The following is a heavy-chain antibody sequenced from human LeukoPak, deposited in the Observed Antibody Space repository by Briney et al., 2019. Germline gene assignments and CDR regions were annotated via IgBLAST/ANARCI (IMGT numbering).Heavy chain of an antibody. CDR1: GLTFSSYG. D-gene: IGHD2-2*02. CDR2: IRYDGSNK. CDR3: ARHYCSSTSCYTSSWFDP. J-gene: IGHJ5*02. Sequence: GGSLRLSCAASGLTFSSYGMHWVRQAPGKGLEWVAFIRYDGSNKYYADSVKGRFTISRDNSKNTLYLQMNSLRAEDTAVYYCARHYCSSTSCYTSSWFDPWGQGTLVTVSS. V-gene: IGHV3-30*02.